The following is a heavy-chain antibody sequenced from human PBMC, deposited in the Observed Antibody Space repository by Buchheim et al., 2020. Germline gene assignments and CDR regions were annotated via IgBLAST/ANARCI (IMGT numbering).Heavy chain of an antibody. CDR3: ARDAIPYYDFWSGYYKGDHYYGMDV. CDR2: ISYDGSNK. J-gene: IGHJ6*02. CDR1: GFTFSSYA. Sequence: QVQLVESGGGVVQPGRSLRLSCAASGFTFSSYAMHWVRQAPGKGLEWVAVISYDGSNKYYADSVKGRFTISRDNSKNTLYLQMNSLRAEDTAVYYCARDAIPYYDFWSGYYKGDHYYGMDVWGQGTT. V-gene: IGHV3-30-3*01. D-gene: IGHD3-3*01.